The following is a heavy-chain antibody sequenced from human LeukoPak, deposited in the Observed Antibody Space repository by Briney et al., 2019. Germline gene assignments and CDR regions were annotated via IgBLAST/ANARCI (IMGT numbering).Heavy chain of an antibody. CDR1: GFPFSSYW. J-gene: IGHJ4*02. CDR3: ALGAKNFDY. CDR2: INSDGSST. V-gene: IGHV3-74*01. D-gene: IGHD3-16*01. Sequence: GGSLRLSCVASGFPFSSYWMTWVRQAPGKGLVWVSRINSDGSSTSYADSVKGRFTISRDNAKNTLYLQMNSLRAEDTAVYYCALGAKNFDYWGQGTLVTVSS.